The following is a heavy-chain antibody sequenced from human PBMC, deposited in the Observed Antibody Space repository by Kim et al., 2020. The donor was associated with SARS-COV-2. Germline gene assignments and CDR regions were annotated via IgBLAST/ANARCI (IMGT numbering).Heavy chain of an antibody. Sequence: SETLSLTCTVSGGSISSYYWSWIRQPAGKGLEWIGRICTSECTNYNPSPKSRVTMTVDTSKHQFPLQLSSVPAADTAVYYCARRTSTEAGRWFEPLGQG. CDR3: ARRTSTEAGRWFEP. CDR1: GGSISSYY. V-gene: IGHV4-4*07. J-gene: IGHJ5*02. CDR2: ICTSECT.